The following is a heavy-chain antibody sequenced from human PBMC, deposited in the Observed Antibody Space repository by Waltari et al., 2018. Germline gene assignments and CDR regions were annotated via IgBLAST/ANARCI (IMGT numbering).Heavy chain of an antibody. J-gene: IGHJ4*02. V-gene: IGHV1-3*01. Sequence: QVQLVQSGAEVKKPGASVKVSCKASGYTFIAYAIHWVRQAPGQSPEWMGWINVGNGNRKYSQKLQGRVTITSDTSASTAYVELSSLTSEDTALYYCARGHRLPFFDFWGKGTLVTVSS. CDR2: INVGNGNR. CDR3: ARGHRLPFFDF. D-gene: IGHD5-18*01. CDR1: GYTFIAYA.